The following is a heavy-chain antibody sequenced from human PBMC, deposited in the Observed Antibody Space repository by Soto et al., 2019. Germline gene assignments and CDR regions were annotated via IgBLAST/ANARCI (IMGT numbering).Heavy chain of an antibody. CDR2: ISGSGGST. CDR3: AKRTTFGGFFEDWYFDL. CDR1: GFTFSSYA. D-gene: IGHD3-3*01. J-gene: IGHJ2*01. V-gene: IGHV3-23*01. Sequence: GGSLRLSCAASGFTFSSYAMSWVRQAPGKGLEWVSAISGSGGSTYYADSVKGRFTISRDNSKNTLYLQMNSLRAEDTAVDYCAKRTTFGGFFEDWYFDLWGRGTLVTVSS.